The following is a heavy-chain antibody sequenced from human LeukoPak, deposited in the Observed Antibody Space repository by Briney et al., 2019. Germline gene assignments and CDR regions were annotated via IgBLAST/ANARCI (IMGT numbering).Heavy chain of an antibody. CDR3: ARDRRAVRFFYFDY. V-gene: IGHV3-23*01. J-gene: IGHJ4*02. CDR1: GFTSSSYA. Sequence: GGSLRLSCAASGFTSSSYAMSWVRQAPGKGLEWVSAISGSGGSTYYADSVKGRFTISRDNSKNTLYLQMNSLRAEDTAVYYCARDRRAVRFFYFDYWGQGTLVTVSS. D-gene: IGHD3-3*01. CDR2: ISGSGGST.